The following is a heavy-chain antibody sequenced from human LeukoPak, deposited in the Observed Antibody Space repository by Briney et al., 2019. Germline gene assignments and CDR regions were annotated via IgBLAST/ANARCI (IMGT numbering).Heavy chain of an antibody. V-gene: IGHV1-2*02. CDR1: GYTFTGYY. Sequence: ASVKVSCKASGYTFTGYYMHRVRQAPGQGLEWMGWINPNSGGTNYAQKFQGRVTMTRDTSISTAYMELSRLRSDDTAVYYCARDRAGYYYYGMDVWGQGTTVTVSS. J-gene: IGHJ6*02. CDR3: ARDRAGYYYYGMDV. CDR2: INPNSGGT.